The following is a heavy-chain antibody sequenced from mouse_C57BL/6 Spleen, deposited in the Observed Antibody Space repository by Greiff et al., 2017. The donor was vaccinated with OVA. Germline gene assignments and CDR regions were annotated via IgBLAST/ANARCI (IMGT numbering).Heavy chain of an antibody. CDR2: IDPETGGT. J-gene: IGHJ3*01. CDR3: TRNYGSRSWFAY. D-gene: IGHD1-1*01. V-gene: IGHV1-15*01. CDR1: GYTFTDYE. Sequence: VQGVESGAELVRPGASVTLSCKASGYTFTDYEMHWVKQTPVHGLEWIGAIDPETGGTAYNQKFKGKAILTADKSSSTAYMELRSLTSEDSAVYDCTRNYGSRSWFAYWGQGTLVTVSA.